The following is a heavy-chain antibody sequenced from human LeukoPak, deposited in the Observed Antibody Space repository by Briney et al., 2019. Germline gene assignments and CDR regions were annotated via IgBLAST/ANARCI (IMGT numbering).Heavy chain of an antibody. CDR3: AKDRGVGVADFHPDYYDY. V-gene: IGHV3-23*01. CDR2: ISGSGGST. J-gene: IGHJ4*02. CDR1: GFTFSSYA. D-gene: IGHD1-26*01. Sequence: GGSLRLSCAASGFTFSSYAMSWVRQAPGKGLEWVSAISGSGGSTYYADSVKGRFTISRDNSKNTLYLQMNSLRAEDTAVYYCAKDRGVGVADFHPDYYDYWGQGTLVTVSS.